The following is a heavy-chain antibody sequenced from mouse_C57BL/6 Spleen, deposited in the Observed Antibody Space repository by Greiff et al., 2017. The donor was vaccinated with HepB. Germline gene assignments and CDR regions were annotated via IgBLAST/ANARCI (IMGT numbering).Heavy chain of an antibody. CDR1: GYTFTDYY. J-gene: IGHJ4*01. Sequence: VQLQQSGAELVRPGASVKLSCKASGYTFTDYYINWVKQRPGQGLEWIARIYPGSGNTYYNEKFKGKATLTAEKSSSTAYMQLSSLTSEDSAVYFCAGDYEDYAMDYWGQGTSVTVSS. CDR3: AGDYEDYAMDY. CDR2: IYPGSGNT. D-gene: IGHD2-4*01. V-gene: IGHV1-76*01.